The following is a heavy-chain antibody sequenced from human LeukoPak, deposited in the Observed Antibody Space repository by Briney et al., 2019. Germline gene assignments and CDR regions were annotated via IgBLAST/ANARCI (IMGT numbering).Heavy chain of an antibody. CDR2: IYRGDCDT. V-gene: IGHV5-51*01. CDR1: GYIFTSCY. J-gene: IGHJ6*04. Sequence: GESLKISCRGSGYIFTSCYVVWVRRMAGGGVEWRGFIYRGDCDTRYSPSGQGHVTISADKSTSTAYMQWSSLKASATAMYYCARLHTHYGMDVWGKGTTATVSS. CDR3: ARLHTHYGMDV. D-gene: IGHD2-2*02.